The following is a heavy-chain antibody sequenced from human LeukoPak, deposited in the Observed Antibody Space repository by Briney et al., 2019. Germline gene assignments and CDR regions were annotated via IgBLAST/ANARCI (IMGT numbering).Heavy chain of an antibody. V-gene: IGHV3-21*01. CDR2: ISSSSSYI. CDR3: ARDRGTVFDY. J-gene: IGHJ4*02. D-gene: IGHD1-1*01. CDR1: GFTFSSYS. Sequence: PGGSLRLSCVVSGFTFSSYSMNWVRQAPGKGLEWVSSISSSSSYIYYADSVKGRFTISRDNAKNSLYLQMNSLRAEDTAVYYCARDRGTVFDYWGQGTLVTVSS.